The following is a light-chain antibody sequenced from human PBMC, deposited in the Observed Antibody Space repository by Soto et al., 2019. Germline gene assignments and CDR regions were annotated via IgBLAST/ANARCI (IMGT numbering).Light chain of an antibody. CDR1: SSDVGGYKY. V-gene: IGLV2-14*01. J-gene: IGLJ1*01. CDR2: DVS. CDR3: SAAASITTRL. Sequence: SVLTQPASVSGSPGQSITISCTGTSSDVGGYKYVSWYQQHPGKAPKLMIYDVSNRPSGVSHRFSGSKSGDTASLTISGLQAEDETDYYCSAAASITTRLFGTGTKVTAL.